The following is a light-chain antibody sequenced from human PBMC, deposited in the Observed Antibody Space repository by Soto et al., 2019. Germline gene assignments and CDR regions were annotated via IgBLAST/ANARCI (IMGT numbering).Light chain of an antibody. Sequence: QSVLTQPASVSGSQSITISCTGTSSNVGSYNLVSWYQQFPGKAPKLIIFEVSKRPSGVSNRFSGSKSGNTAALTISGLQTEDEADYYCCSYAGSSTVIFGGGTKLTVL. J-gene: IGLJ2*01. CDR1: SSNVGSYNL. V-gene: IGLV2-23*02. CDR3: CSYAGSSTVI. CDR2: EVS.